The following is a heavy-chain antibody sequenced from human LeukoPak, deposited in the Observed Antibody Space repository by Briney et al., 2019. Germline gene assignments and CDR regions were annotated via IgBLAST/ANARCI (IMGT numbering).Heavy chain of an antibody. CDR3: ARGPDYYDSSGYPFDY. V-gene: IGHV4-59*01. Sequence: SETLSLTCAVYGGSFSGYYWSWIRQPPGKGLEWIGYIYYSGSTNYNPSLKSRVTISVDTSKNQFSLKLSSVTAADTAVYYCARGPDYYDSSGYPFDYWGQGTLVTVSS. CDR2: IYYSGST. CDR1: GGSFSGYY. D-gene: IGHD3-22*01. J-gene: IGHJ4*02.